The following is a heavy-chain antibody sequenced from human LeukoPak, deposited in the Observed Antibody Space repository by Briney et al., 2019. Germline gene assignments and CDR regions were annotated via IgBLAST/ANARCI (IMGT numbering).Heavy chain of an antibody. CDR3: ARSSGQWLTTILFDS. CDR2: LFYTGST. D-gene: IGHD4/OR15-4a*01. V-gene: IGHV4-59*01. J-gene: IGHJ4*02. Sequence: SETLSLTCAVSGGSITTYYWIWIRQPPGKGLEWVGYLFYTGSTHYNPSLKSRVTISVDTSQNQFSLNLGSVTAADTAVYYCARSSGQWLTTILFDSWGQGTPVTVSS. CDR1: GGSITTYY.